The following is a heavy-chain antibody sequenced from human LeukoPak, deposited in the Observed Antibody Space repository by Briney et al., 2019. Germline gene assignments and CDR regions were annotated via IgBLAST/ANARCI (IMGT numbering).Heavy chain of an antibody. V-gene: IGHV4-34*01. CDR1: GGSFSGYY. Sequence: SETLSLTCAAYGGSFSGYYWSWIRQPPGEGLEWIGEINHSGSTNYNPSLKSRVTISVDTSKNQFSLKLSSVTAADTAVYYCARGRGLRYFDWLDYWGQGTLVTVSS. D-gene: IGHD3-9*01. CDR3: ARGRGLRYFDWLDY. CDR2: INHSGST. J-gene: IGHJ4*02.